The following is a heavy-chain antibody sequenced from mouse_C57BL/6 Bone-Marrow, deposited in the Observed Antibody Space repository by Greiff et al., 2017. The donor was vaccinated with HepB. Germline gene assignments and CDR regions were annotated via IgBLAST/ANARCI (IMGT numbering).Heavy chain of an antibody. CDR2: INPGSGGT. V-gene: IGHV1-54*01. D-gene: IGHD1-1*01. Sequence: QVQLQQSGAELVRPGTSVKVSCKASGYAFTNYLIEWVKQRPGQGLEWIGVINPGSGGTNYNDKFKVKATLTADKSSSTAYMQLSSLTSEDSAVYFCSRNDGSSFWFAYWGQGTLVTVSA. J-gene: IGHJ3*01. CDR1: GYAFTNYL. CDR3: SRNDGSSFWFAY.